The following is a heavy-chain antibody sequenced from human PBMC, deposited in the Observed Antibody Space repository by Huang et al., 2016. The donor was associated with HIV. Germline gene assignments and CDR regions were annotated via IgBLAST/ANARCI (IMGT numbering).Heavy chain of an antibody. CDR2: SSSSSNSK. CDR3: ARESCSGGTCYLFDF. Sequence: EVQLVESGGGLVQPGTSLRLSCAASGFTFGDFNMNWVRQAPVKGLEWISYSSSSSNSKMYADSVKGRVTISRDNARNSLYLQLKSLRVEDTAVYYCARESCSGGTCYLFDFWGQGVLVTVSS. J-gene: IGHJ4*02. V-gene: IGHV3-48*04. D-gene: IGHD2-15*01. CDR1: GFTFGDFN.